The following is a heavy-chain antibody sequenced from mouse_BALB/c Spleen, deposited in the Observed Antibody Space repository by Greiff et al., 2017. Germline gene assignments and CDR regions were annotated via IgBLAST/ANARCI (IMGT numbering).Heavy chain of an antibody. Sequence: QVQLKESGPGLVAPSQSLSITCTVSGFSLTSYGVHWVRQPPGKGLEWLGVIWAGGSTNYNSALMSRLSISKDNSKSQVFLKMNSLQTDDTAMYYCAKGGYSYAMDYWGQGTSVTVSS. D-gene: IGHD2-3*01. CDR1: GFSLTSYG. CDR2: IWAGGST. J-gene: IGHJ4*01. CDR3: AKGGYSYAMDY. V-gene: IGHV2-9*02.